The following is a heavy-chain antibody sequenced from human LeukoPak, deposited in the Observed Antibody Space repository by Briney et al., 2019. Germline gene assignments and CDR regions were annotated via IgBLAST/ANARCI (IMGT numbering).Heavy chain of an antibody. D-gene: IGHD6-13*01. J-gene: IGHJ1*01. CDR2: IYDSGST. V-gene: IGHV4-39*01. Sequence: PSETLSLTCTVSGGSIRSSYCYWGWIRQPPGKGLEWIGSIYDSGSTYYNPSLKSRVTISVDTSKNQFSLKLNSVTAADTAVYYCARGTRYSKEYFQHWGQGTLVTVSS. CDR1: GGSIRSSYCY. CDR3: ARGTRYSKEYFQH.